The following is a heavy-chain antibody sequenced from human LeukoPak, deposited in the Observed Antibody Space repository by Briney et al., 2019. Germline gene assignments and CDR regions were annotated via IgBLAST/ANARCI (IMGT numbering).Heavy chain of an antibody. CDR2: ISDSGGST. D-gene: IGHD5-18*01. CDR1: RVPFSSYA. V-gene: IGHV3-64D*09. Sequence: PGGSLRLSCAASRVPFSSYAMHCVRQAPGKGLEYVSAISDSGGSTYYADSVKGRFTISRDNSKNTLYLQMSSLRAEDTAVYFCVGGYSFRPYGMVVWGQGTTVTVSS. J-gene: IGHJ6*02. CDR3: VGGYSFRPYGMVV.